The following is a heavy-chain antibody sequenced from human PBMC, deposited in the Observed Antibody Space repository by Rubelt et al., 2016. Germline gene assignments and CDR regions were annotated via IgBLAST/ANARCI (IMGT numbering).Heavy chain of an antibody. CDR3: ARGARRYSMDPRNAFEI. CDR2: ISAYNGNT. Sequence: QVQLVQSGAEVKKPGASVKVSCKASGYTFTSYGISWVRQAPGQGLEWMGWISAYNGNTHYAQKLQGRVTMTTDTATSTAYRELRSLRSDDTAVYYCARGARRYSMDPRNAFEIWGQGTMVTVSS. D-gene: IGHD4-11*01. V-gene: IGHV1-18*01. CDR1: GYTFTSYG. J-gene: IGHJ3*02.